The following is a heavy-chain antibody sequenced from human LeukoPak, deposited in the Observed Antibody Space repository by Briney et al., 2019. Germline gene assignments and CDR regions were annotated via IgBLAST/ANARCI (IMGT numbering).Heavy chain of an antibody. CDR2: IYQSGST. D-gene: IGHD3-10*01. CDR1: GGSISIYY. CDR3: ARSYYGSGSYYNALFDY. Sequence: PSETLSLTCTVSGGSISIYYWSWIRQPPGKGLEWIGYIYQSGSTDYNPSLKSRVTISVDTSKNQFSLKLSSVTAADTAVYYCARSYYGSGSYYNALFDYWGQGTLVTVSS. J-gene: IGHJ4*02. V-gene: IGHV4-59*01.